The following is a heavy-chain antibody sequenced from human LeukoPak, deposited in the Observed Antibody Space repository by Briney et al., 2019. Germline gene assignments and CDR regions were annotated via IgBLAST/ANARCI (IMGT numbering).Heavy chain of an antibody. CDR2: IYYSGST. J-gene: IGHJ4*02. CDR1: GGSISSGDYY. V-gene: IGHV4-30-4*08. D-gene: IGHD6-19*01. Sequence: PSETLSLTCTVSGGSISSGDYYWSWIRQPPGKALEWIGYIYYSGSTYYNPSLKSRVTISVDTSKNQFSLKLSSVTAADTAVYYCARGDSGWYLGLGFDYWGQGTLVTVSS. CDR3: ARGDSGWYLGLGFDY.